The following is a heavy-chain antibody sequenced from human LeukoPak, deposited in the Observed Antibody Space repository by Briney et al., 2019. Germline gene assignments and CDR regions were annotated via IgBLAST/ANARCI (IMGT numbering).Heavy chain of an antibody. CDR2: ISSTSSYI. CDR3: ARVTPGCYNTRCSTDY. V-gene: IGHV3-21*01. Sequence: GGTLRLSCAASGFTFSSYSMKWVRQAPGQGLEWVSSISSTSSYIYYADSVKGRFTISRDNAKNSLYLHMSSLRAEDTAVYYCARVTPGCYNTRCSTDYWGQGTLVTV. CDR1: GFTFSSYS. D-gene: IGHD2-2*01. J-gene: IGHJ4*02.